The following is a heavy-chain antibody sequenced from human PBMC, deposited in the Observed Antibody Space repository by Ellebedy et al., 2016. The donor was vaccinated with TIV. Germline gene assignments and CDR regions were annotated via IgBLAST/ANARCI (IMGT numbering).Heavy chain of an antibody. V-gene: IGHV4-39*01. CDR1: GGSISSSSYY. J-gene: IGHJ4*02. CDR2: IYYSGST. Sequence: MPGGSLRLSCTVSGGSISSSSYYWGWIRQPPGKGLEWIGNIYYSGSTYYNPSLKSRVTISVDTSKNQFSLKLSSVTAADTAVYYCARHKEGYCTNGVCPYFDYWGQGTLVTVSS. CDR3: ARHKEGYCTNGVCPYFDY. D-gene: IGHD2-8*01.